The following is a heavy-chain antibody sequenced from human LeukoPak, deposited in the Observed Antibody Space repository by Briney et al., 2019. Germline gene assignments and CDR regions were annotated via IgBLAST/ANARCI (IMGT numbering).Heavy chain of an antibody. CDR3: AKLVVPAAIRGGAFDI. D-gene: IGHD2-2*01. CDR1: GFTFSSYS. Sequence: GGSLRLSCAASGFTFSSYSMNWVRQAPGKGLEWVSSISSSSSYIYYADSMKGRFTISRDNSKNTLYLQMNSLRAEDTAVYYCAKLVVPAAIRGGAFDIWGQGTMVTVSS. J-gene: IGHJ3*02. CDR2: ISSSSSYI. V-gene: IGHV3-21*04.